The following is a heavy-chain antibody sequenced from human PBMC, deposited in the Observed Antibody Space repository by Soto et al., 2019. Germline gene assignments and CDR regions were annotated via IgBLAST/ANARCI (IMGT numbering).Heavy chain of an antibody. D-gene: IGHD3-22*01. CDR2: ISGNGEVI. Sequence: GGSLRLSCAASGFTFDDYGMSWVRQAPGKGLEWISDISGNGEVIQYAASARGRFTISRDNAENSLYLLMNSLRAGDTAVYYCTREGDGSGFFSDFWGQGALVTVSS. J-gene: IGHJ4*02. CDR1: GFTFDDYG. V-gene: IGHV3-20*04. CDR3: TREGDGSGFFSDF.